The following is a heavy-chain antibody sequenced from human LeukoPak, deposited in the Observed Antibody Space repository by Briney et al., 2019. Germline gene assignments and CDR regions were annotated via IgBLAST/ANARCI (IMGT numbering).Heavy chain of an antibody. Sequence: SGESLKISCKGSGYSFTSYWIGWVRQMPGKGLEWMGIIYPGDSDTRYSPSFQGQVTISADKSISTAYLQWSSLKASDTAMYYCPGHPGGNDSRTDYGGKGPLVTVS. V-gene: IGHV5-51*01. CDR1: GYSFTSYW. CDR2: IYPGDSDT. CDR3: PGHPGGNDSRTDY. D-gene: IGHD5-12*01. J-gene: IGHJ4*02.